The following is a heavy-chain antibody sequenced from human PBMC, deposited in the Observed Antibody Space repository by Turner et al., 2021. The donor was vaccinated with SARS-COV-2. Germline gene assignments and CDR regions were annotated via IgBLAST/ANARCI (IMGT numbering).Heavy chain of an antibody. D-gene: IGHD3-3*01. CDR2: IYYSGST. CDR3: ARSNYDFWSGYYTFYFDY. J-gene: IGHJ4*02. Sequence: QLQLQESGPGLAKPSETLSLTCTVSGCSFSSSRYYWGWIRQPPGKGLEWIGSIYYSGSTYYNPSLKSRVTISVDTSKNQFSLKLSSVTAADTAVYYCARSNYDFWSGYYTFYFDYWGQGTLVTVSS. V-gene: IGHV4-39*01. CDR1: GCSFSSSRYY.